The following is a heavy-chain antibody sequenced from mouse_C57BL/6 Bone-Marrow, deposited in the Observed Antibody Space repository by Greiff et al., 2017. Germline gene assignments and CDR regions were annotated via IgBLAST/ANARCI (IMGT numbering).Heavy chain of an antibody. CDR2: IDPENGDT. J-gene: IGHJ3*01. Sequence: VKLQESGAELVRPGASVKLSCTASGFNIKDDYMHWVKQRPEQGLEWIGWIDPENGDTEYASKFQGKATITADTSSNTAYLQLSSLTSEDTAVYCCTPLAWFAYWGQGTLVTVSA. CDR1: GFNIKDDY. V-gene: IGHV14-4*01. CDR3: TPLAWFAY.